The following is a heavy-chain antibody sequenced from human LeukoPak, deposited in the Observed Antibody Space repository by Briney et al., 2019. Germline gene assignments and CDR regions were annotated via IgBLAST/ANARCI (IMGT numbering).Heavy chain of an antibody. CDR2: IIPIFGTA. Sequence: GASVKVSCKASGGTFSSYAISWVRQAPGQGREWMGGIIPIFGTANYAQKFQGRVTITADKSTSTAYMELSSLRSEDTAVYYCARVVPRGVHSSGWYGWFDPWGQGTLVTVSS. CDR1: GGTFSSYA. V-gene: IGHV1-69*06. CDR3: ARVVPRGVHSSGWYGWFDP. J-gene: IGHJ5*02. D-gene: IGHD6-19*01.